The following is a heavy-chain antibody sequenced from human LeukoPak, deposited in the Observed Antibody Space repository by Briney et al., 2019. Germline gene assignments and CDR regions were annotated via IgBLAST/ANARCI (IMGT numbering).Heavy chain of an antibody. V-gene: IGHV4-34*01. J-gene: IGHJ5*02. Sequence: PSETLSLTCAVYGGSLSGYYWSWIRQPPGKGLEWIGEINHSGSTNYNPSLKSRVTISVDTSKNQFSLKLSSVTAADTAVYYCARGGYGDSMNWFDPWGQGTLVTVSS. CDR3: ARGGYGDSMNWFDP. D-gene: IGHD4-17*01. CDR2: INHSGST. CDR1: GGSLSGYY.